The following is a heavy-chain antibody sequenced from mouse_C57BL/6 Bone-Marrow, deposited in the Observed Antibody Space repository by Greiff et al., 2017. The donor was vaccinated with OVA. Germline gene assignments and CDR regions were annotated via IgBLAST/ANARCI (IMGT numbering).Heavy chain of an antibody. Sequence: EVKVEESAGGLVQPGSSMKLSCTASGFTFSDYYMAWVRQVPEKGLEWVANINYDGSSTYYLDSLKSRFIISRDNAKNILYLQMSSLKSEDTATYYCARTTYYYAMDYWGQGTSVTVSS. D-gene: IGHD1-1*01. CDR3: ARTTYYYAMDY. CDR1: GFTFSDYY. CDR2: INYDGSST. V-gene: IGHV5-16*01. J-gene: IGHJ4*01.